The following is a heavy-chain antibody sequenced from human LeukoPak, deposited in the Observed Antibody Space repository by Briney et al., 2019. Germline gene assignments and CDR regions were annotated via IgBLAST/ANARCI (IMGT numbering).Heavy chain of an antibody. V-gene: IGHV3-11*01. CDR3: AREHWAAPDH. D-gene: IGHD3-16*01. CDR2: ISPTGDII. Sequence: GGSLRLSCAASGFTFGVYYMSWIRQAPGRGLEPLSFISPTGDIIKYVDSVKGRFTISRDNAKSSMYLETNSLRAEDTAVYYCAREHWAAPDHWGQGTLVTVSP. J-gene: IGHJ4*02. CDR1: GFTFGVYY.